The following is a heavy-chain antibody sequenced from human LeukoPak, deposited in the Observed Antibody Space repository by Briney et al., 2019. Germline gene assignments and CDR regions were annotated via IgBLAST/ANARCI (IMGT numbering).Heavy chain of an antibody. D-gene: IGHD6-19*01. J-gene: IGHJ4*02. CDR3: AKAPVAGYGTIFDY. Sequence: GGSLRLSCAASGFTFSSYGIHWVRQAPGKGLEWVAVISYDGSNKYYADSVKGRFTISRDNSKNTLYLQMNSLRAEDTAVYYCAKAPVAGYGTIFDYWGQGTLVTVSS. V-gene: IGHV3-30*18. CDR2: ISYDGSNK. CDR1: GFTFSSYG.